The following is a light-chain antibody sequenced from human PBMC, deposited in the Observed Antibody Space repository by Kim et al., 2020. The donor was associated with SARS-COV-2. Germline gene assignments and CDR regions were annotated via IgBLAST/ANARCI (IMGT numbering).Light chain of an antibody. Sequence: SPGETDTLSCRASQSVSTNLAWYQQKPGQAHRLVIYGASTRPTGIPARFSGSGSGTEFTLTISSLLSEDFAVYYCQQYDNWPPQTFGQGTKVDIK. V-gene: IGKV3-15*01. CDR2: GAS. J-gene: IGKJ1*01. CDR3: QQYDNWPPQT. CDR1: QSVSTN.